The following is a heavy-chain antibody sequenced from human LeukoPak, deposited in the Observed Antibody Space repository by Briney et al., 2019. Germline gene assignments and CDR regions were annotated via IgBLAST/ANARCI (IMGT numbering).Heavy chain of an antibody. CDR1: AFTFSTYS. CDR3: ARALSYYYVSGSSK. J-gene: IGHJ4*02. V-gene: IGHV3-48*01. D-gene: IGHD3-10*01. Sequence: PGGSLRLSCAASAFTFSTYSMNWVRQAPGKGLEWVSYISSSSSTICCADSVKGRFTISRDNAKNSLYLQMNSLRAEDTAVYYCARALSYYYVSGSSKWGQGTLVTVSS. CDR2: ISSSSSTI.